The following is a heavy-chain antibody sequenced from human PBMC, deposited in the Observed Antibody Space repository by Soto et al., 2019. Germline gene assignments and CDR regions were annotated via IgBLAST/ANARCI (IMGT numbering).Heavy chain of an antibody. D-gene: IGHD3-3*01. J-gene: IGHJ4*02. V-gene: IGHV3-21*04. CDR1: GFTFSSHT. Sequence: GGSLRLSCAGSGFTFSSHTMNWVRQAPGKGLEWVSSITSGSSYIYYADSVKGRFTISRDNSKNTLYLQMNSLRAEDTAVYYCAKARAQYYDFWSGYPVDYWGQGTLVTVSS. CDR3: AKARAQYYDFWSGYPVDY. CDR2: ITSGSSYI.